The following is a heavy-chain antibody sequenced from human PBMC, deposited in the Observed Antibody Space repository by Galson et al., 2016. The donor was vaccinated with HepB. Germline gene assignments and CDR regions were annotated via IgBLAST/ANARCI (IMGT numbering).Heavy chain of an antibody. J-gene: IGHJ6*02. CDR3: ARVLFGSGSYWCLDV. Sequence: SLRLSCAASGFTFDDYGMDWVRQAPGKGLEWVAGISWNSAGVGYADSVKGRFTISRDNAKNSLYLQMNSLRDEDTAVYFCARVLFGSGSYWCLDVWGQGTTVTVSS. V-gene: IGHV3-9*01. D-gene: IGHD3-10*01. CDR1: GFTFDDYG. CDR2: ISWNSAGV.